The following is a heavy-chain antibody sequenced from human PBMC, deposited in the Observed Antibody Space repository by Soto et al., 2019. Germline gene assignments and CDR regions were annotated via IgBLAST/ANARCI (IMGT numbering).Heavy chain of an antibody. V-gene: IGHV1-3*01. CDR1: GYTFTIYA. CDR3: ARASNAAFDI. J-gene: IGHJ3*02. Sequence: ASVKVSCKASGYTFTIYAMHWVRQAPGQRLEWMGWINAGNGDTQYSQKFQDRVTLTRDTSATTAYMELSSLRSEDTAVYYCARASNAAFDIWGQGTMVTVSS. CDR2: INAGNGDT.